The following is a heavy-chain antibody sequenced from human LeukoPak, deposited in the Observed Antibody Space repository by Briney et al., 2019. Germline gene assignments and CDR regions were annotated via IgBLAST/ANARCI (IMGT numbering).Heavy chain of an antibody. V-gene: IGHV4-59*01. CDR2: IHYTGST. J-gene: IGHJ4*02. D-gene: IGHD1-14*01. CDR1: GGSIRGYY. Sequence: SETLSLTCSVSGGSIRGYYWSWIRQSPGKELEWIGYIHYTGSTKYDPSLKSRVTISVDTSKNQFSLKLSSVTAADTAVYYCARDDPTTKYFDYWGQGTLVTVSS. CDR3: ARDDPTTKYFDY.